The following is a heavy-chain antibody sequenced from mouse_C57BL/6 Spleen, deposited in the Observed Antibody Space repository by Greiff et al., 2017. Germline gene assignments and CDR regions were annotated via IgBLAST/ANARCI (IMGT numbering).Heavy chain of an antibody. Sequence: EVQLQQSGTVLARPGASVKMSCKTSGYTFTSYWMHWVKQRPGQGLEWIGAIYPGNSDTSYNQKVKGKAKLTAVTSASTAYMELSSLTNEDSAVYYCTFYDGYLYYFDYWGQGTTLTVSS. CDR1: GYTFTSYW. D-gene: IGHD2-3*01. J-gene: IGHJ2*01. CDR3: TFYDGYLYYFDY. CDR2: IYPGNSDT. V-gene: IGHV1-5*01.